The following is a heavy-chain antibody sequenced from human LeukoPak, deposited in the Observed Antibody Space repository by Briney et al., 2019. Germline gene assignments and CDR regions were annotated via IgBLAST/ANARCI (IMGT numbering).Heavy chain of an antibody. D-gene: IGHD1-26*01. CDR2: IYSSGIT. V-gene: IGHV4-59*08. Sequence: PSETLSLTCTVSGGSISNNYWSWVRQSPGKGLEWIGYIYSSGITDYNPSLKSRVTLSVDTSKNQFSLKLNSVTAADTAVYYYARHGLKLVGLSTIYFDNWGQGTLVTVSS. CDR1: GGSISNNY. CDR3: ARHGLKLVGLSTIYFDN. J-gene: IGHJ4*02.